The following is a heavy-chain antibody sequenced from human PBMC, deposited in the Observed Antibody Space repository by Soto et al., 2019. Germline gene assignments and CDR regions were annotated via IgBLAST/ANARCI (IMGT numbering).Heavy chain of an antibody. V-gene: IGHV4-39*01. J-gene: IGHJ5*02. D-gene: IGHD6-6*01. CDR3: ARHHGGWAARPYWFDP. Sequence: SETLSLTCTVSGGSISSSSYYWGWIRQPPGKGLEWIGSIYYSGSTYYNPSLKSRVTISVDTSKNQFSLKLSSVTAADTAVYYCARHHGGWAARPYWFDPWGQGTLVTVSS. CDR1: GGSISSSSYY. CDR2: IYYSGST.